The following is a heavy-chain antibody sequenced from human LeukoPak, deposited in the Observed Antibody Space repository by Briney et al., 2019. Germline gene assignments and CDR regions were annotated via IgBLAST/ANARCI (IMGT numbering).Heavy chain of an antibody. J-gene: IGHJ4*02. CDR3: ARDRVVFGVVAATVLDY. CDR2: ISAYNGNT. D-gene: IGHD2-15*01. Sequence: APVKVSFKASGYTFTSYGISWVRQAPGQGLEWMGWISAYNGNTNYAQKLQGRVTMTTDTSTSTAYMELRSLRSDDTAVYYCARDRVVFGVVAATVLDYWGQGTLVTVSS. V-gene: IGHV1-18*01. CDR1: GYTFTSYG.